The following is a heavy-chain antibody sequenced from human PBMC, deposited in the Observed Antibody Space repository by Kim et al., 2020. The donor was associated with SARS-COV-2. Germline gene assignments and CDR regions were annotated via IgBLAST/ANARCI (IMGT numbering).Heavy chain of an antibody. V-gene: IGHV1-3*01. CDR1: GYTFTSYA. J-gene: IGHJ6*01. Sequence: ASVKVSCKASGYTFTSYAMHWVRQAPGQRLEWMGWINAGNGNTKYSQKFQGRVTITRDTSASTAYMDLSTLRAEDTAVHYCAREGQWLVWETPSFGMDVW. CDR3: AREGQWLVWETPSFGMDV. CDR2: INAGNGNT. D-gene: IGHD6-19*01.